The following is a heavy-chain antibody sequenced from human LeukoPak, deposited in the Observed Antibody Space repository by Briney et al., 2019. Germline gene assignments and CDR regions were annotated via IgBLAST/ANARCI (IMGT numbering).Heavy chain of an antibody. CDR3: AGTDIVVVVAAIPYGMDV. Sequence: PGGSLRLSCAASGFIFSRYWMHWVRQAPGKGLVWVSRINNDGSGTSYADSVEGRFTISRDNAKNTLYLQMNSLRAEDTAVYYCAGTDIVVVVAAIPYGMDVWGQGTTVTVSS. CDR2: INNDGSGT. D-gene: IGHD2-15*01. CDR1: GFIFSRYW. V-gene: IGHV3-74*01. J-gene: IGHJ6*02.